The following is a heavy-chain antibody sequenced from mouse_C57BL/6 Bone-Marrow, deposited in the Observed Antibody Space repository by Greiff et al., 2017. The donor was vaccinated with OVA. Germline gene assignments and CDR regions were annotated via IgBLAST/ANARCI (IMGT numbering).Heavy chain of an antibody. D-gene: IGHD1-1*01. CDR2: IYPRSGNT. CDR3: ARAPYYYGSRLSMDY. V-gene: IGHV1-81*01. Sequence: VKLVESGAELARPGASVKLSCKASGYTFPSYGLSWVKQRTGQGLEWIGAIYPRSGNTYSTEKFKGKATLTADKSSSTAYMGLRSLTSEDSAVYFCARAPYYYGSRLSMDYWGQGTSVTGSS. J-gene: IGHJ4*01. CDR1: GYTFPSYG.